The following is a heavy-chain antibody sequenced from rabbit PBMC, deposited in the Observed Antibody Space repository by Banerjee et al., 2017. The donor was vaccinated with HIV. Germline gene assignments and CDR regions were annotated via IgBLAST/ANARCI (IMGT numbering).Heavy chain of an antibody. D-gene: IGHD4-1*01. CDR1: GFSLSNKYV. CDR2: IYAGSSGST. CDR3: ARDLAGVIGWNFGL. Sequence: QQQLEESGGCLVKPEGSLTLSCTASGFSLSNKYVMCWVRQAPGKGLEWIACIYAGSSGSTYYASWVNGRFTIARTSSTTVTLQMTSLTASDTATYFCARDLAGVIGWNFGLWGPGTLVTVS. V-gene: IGHV1S45*01. J-gene: IGHJ4*01.